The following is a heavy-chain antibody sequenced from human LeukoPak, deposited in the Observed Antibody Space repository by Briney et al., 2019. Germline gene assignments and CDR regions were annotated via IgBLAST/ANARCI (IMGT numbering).Heavy chain of an antibody. V-gene: IGHV3-23*01. CDR3: AKDRSADLGYCSGGSCYNWFDP. CDR1: GFTFSSYA. J-gene: IGHJ5*02. D-gene: IGHD2-15*01. CDR2: ISGSGGST. Sequence: PGGSLRLSCAASGFTFSSYAMSWVRQAPGKGLEWVSAISGSGGSTYYADSVKGRFTISRDNSKNTLYLQMNSLRAEDTAVYYCAKDRSADLGYCSGGSCYNWFDPWGQGTLVTVST.